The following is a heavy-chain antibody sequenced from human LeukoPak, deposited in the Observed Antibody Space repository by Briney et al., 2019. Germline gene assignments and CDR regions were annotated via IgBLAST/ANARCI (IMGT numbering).Heavy chain of an antibody. CDR3: ARGVDYYGV. CDR2: INHSGST. J-gene: IGHJ4*02. Sequence: SETLSLTCAVYGGSFSGFYWSWIRQPPGKGLEWIGEINHSGSTNYNPSLKSRVTISVDTSKNQFSLKLSSVTAADTAVYYCARGVDYYGVWGQGTLVTVSS. V-gene: IGHV4-34*01. D-gene: IGHD3-10*01. CDR1: GGSFSGFY.